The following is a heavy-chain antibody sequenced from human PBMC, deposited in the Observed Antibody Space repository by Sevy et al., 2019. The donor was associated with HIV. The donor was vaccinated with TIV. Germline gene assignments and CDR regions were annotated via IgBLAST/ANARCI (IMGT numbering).Heavy chain of an antibody. V-gene: IGHV1-69*13. Sequence: ASVKVSCKASGGTFSSYAISWVRQAPGQGLEWMGGIIPIFGTANYAQKFQGRVTITADESTSTAYMELGSLRSEDTAVYYCARAIVGATLYYYYYYGMDVWGQGTTVTVSS. CDR1: GGTFSSYA. CDR2: IIPIFGTA. D-gene: IGHD1-26*01. J-gene: IGHJ6*02. CDR3: ARAIVGATLYYYYYYGMDV.